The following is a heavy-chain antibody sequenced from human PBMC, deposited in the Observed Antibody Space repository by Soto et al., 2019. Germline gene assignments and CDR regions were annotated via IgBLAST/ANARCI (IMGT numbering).Heavy chain of an antibody. CDR3: ARLGGMGAMVKDY. J-gene: IGHJ4*02. CDR1: GYTFTGYY. D-gene: IGHD5-18*01. CDR2: INPNSGGT. Sequence: ASVKVSCKASGYTFTGYYMHWVRQAPGQGLEWMGWINPNSGGTNYAQKFQGRVTMTRDTSISTACMELSRLRSDDTAVYYCARLGGMGAMVKDYWGQGTLVTVSS. V-gene: IGHV1-2*02.